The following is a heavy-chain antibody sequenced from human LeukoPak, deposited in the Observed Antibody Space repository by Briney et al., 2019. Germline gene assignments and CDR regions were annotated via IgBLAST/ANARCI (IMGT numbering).Heavy chain of an antibody. J-gene: IGHJ4*02. CDR2: INHSGSN. V-gene: IGHV4-34*01. D-gene: IGHD6-19*01. Sequence: PWETLSLTCAVYGGSFSGYYWSWIRPPPGKGLEWIGEINHSGSNNYNPSLKSRVTISVDTSKNQFSLKLSSVTAADTAVYYCARPHSGGWYYFDYWGQGTLVTVSS. CDR3: ARPHSGGWYYFDY. CDR1: GGSFSGYY.